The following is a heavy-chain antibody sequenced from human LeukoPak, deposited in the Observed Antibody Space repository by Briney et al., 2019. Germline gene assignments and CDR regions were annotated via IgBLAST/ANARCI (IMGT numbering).Heavy chain of an antibody. CDR2: ISGGGGST. J-gene: IGHJ4*02. Sequence: GGSLRLSCAASGFTFSSYGMHWVRQAPGKGLEWVSAISGGGGSTYFADSAKGRFTISRDNSKNTLYLQMNSLRAEDTAVYYCAKGRYDSSGFNWAAWGQGTLVTVSS. CDR1: GFTFSSYG. CDR3: AKGRYDSSGFNWAA. D-gene: IGHD3-22*01. V-gene: IGHV3-23*01.